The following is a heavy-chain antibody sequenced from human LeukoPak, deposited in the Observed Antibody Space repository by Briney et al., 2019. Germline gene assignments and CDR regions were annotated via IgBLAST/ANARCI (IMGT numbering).Heavy chain of an antibody. V-gene: IGHV6-1*01. CDR3: ARSNGSSWYGGSSGKFDY. J-gene: IGHJ4*02. CDR2: TYYRSKWYN. CDR1: GDIVSSNSAA. Sequence: SQTLSLTCALSGDIVSSNSAAWNWIRQSPSRGLEWLGRTYYRSKWYNDYAVSVKSRITINPDTSKNQFSLQLNSVTPEDTAVYYCARSNGSSWYGGSSGKFDYWGQGTLVTVSS. D-gene: IGHD6-13*01.